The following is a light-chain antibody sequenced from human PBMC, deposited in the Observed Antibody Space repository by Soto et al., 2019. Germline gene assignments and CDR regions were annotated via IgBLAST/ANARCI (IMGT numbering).Light chain of an antibody. J-gene: IGLJ2*01. V-gene: IGLV1-51*01. Sequence: QAVVTQPPSVSGAPGQKVTISCSGSSTNIGNNYVSWYQHLPGTAPKLLIYYNSERPSGIPDRFSASKSGTSATLGLTGLEAGDEADYYCGTWDSSLSAGVFGGGTKLTVL. CDR3: GTWDSSLSAGV. CDR2: YNS. CDR1: STNIGNNY.